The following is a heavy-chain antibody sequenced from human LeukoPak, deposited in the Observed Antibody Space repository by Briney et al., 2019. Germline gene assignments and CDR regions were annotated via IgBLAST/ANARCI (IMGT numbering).Heavy chain of an antibody. V-gene: IGHV3-30-3*02. Sequence: GGSLRLSCAASGFTFSSYAMHWVRQAPGKGREWVAVISYDGSNKYYAGSVKGRFTISRDNSKNTLYLQMNSLRAEDTAVYYCAKQGGTYYYDSSGYYHFDYWGQGTLVTVSS. J-gene: IGHJ4*02. CDR2: ISYDGSNK. CDR1: GFTFSSYA. CDR3: AKQGGTYYYDSSGYYHFDY. D-gene: IGHD3-22*01.